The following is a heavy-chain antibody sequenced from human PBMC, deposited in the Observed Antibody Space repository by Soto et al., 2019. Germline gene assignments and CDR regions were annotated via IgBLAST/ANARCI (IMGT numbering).Heavy chain of an antibody. CDR3: ARDLGYYDSSGYFDY. CDR2: ISSSDTII. J-gene: IGHJ4*02. Sequence: PGGSLRLSCAASGFTFSDYYMSWIRQAPGKGLEWVSYISSSDTIISYADSVKGRFTISRDNAKNSLYLQMNSLRAEDTAGYYCARDLGYYDSSGYFDYWGPGTMGPVSS. D-gene: IGHD3-22*01. V-gene: IGHV3-11*01. CDR1: GFTFSDYY.